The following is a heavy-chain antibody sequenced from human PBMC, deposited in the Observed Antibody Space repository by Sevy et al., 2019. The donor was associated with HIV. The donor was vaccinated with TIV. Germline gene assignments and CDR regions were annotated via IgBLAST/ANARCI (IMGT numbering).Heavy chain of an antibody. V-gene: IGHV4-34*01. J-gene: IGHJ6*02. Sequence: SETLSLTCAVYGGSFSGYYWSWIRQPPGKGLEWNGEINHSGSTNYNPSLKSRVTISVDTSKNQFSLKLSSVTAADTAVYYCARVVILWFGESYYGMDVWGQGTTVTVSS. CDR3: ARVVILWFGESYYGMDV. CDR1: GGSFSGYY. CDR2: INHSGST. D-gene: IGHD3-10*01.